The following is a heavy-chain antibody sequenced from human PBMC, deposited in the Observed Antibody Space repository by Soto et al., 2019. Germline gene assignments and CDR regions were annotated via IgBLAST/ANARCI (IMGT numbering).Heavy chain of an antibody. Sequence: PSETLSLTCTASGGSVSSGGYYWSWIRQPPGKGLEWIGYIYYSGSTNCNPSLKSRVTISVDTSKNQFSLNLRSVTAADTAVYYCARGTNELLLPSFDYWGQGTQVTVSS. J-gene: IGHJ4*02. CDR1: GGSVSSGGYY. V-gene: IGHV4-61*08. D-gene: IGHD1-26*01. CDR2: IYYSGST. CDR3: ARGTNELLLPSFDY.